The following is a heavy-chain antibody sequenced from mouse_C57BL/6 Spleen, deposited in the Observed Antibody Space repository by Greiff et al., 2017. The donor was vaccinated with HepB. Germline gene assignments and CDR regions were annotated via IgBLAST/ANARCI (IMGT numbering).Heavy chain of an antibody. CDR3: ARDGDYATGAWFAY. CDR1: GFTFSSYA. D-gene: IGHD2-4*01. Sequence: EVQRVESGGGLVKPGGSLKLSCAASGFTFSSYAMSWVRQTPEKRLEWVATISDGGSYTYYPDNVKGRFTISRDNAKNNLYLQMSHLKSEDTAMYYCARDGDYATGAWFAYWGQGTLVTVSA. CDR2: ISDGGSYT. V-gene: IGHV5-4*01. J-gene: IGHJ3*01.